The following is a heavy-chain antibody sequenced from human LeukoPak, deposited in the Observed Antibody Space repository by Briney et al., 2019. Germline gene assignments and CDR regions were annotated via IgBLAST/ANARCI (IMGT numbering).Heavy chain of an antibody. CDR1: GFTFSSYS. V-gene: IGHV3-21*01. D-gene: IGHD1-1*01. CDR3: VRDMNTVTTCYLQF. Sequence: GGSLTLSCAASGFTFSSYSMNWVRQAPGKGLEWVSSISRTNRHKYYSDSVKGRFTISRDDAENSLFLQMDSLRAEDTAIYYCVRDMNTVTTCYLQFWGQGTLVTVSS. CDR2: ISRTNRHK. J-gene: IGHJ1*01.